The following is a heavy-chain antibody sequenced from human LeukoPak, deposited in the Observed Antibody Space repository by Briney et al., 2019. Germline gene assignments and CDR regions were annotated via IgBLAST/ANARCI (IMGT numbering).Heavy chain of an antibody. CDR2: ISSSSSTI. CDR1: GFTFSSYS. CDR3: ARGHYYDSSGYVSY. D-gene: IGHD3-22*01. J-gene: IGHJ4*02. Sequence: GGSLRLSCAASGFTFSSYSMSWVRQAPGKGLEWVSYISSSSSTIYYADSVKGRFTISRDNAKNSLYLQMNSLRAEDTAVYYRARGHYYDSSGYVSYWGQGTLVTVSS. V-gene: IGHV3-48*01.